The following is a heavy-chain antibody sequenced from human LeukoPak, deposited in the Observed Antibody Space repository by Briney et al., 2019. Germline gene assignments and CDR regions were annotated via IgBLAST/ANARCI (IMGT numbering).Heavy chain of an antibody. J-gene: IGHJ4*02. CDR3: VKDLGIAAAGGH. Sequence: PGGSLRLSCSASGFTFSSYAMHWVRQAPGKGLKYVSAISSNGGSTSYADSVKGRFTISRDNSKNTLYLQMSSLRAEDTAVYYCVKDLGIAAAGGHWGRGTLVTVSS. D-gene: IGHD6-13*01. V-gene: IGHV3-64D*06. CDR2: ISSNGGST. CDR1: GFTFSSYA.